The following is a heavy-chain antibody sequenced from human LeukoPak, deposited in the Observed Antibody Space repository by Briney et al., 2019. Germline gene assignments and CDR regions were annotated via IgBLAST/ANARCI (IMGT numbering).Heavy chain of an antibody. J-gene: IGHJ4*02. Sequence: SVKVSCKASGGTFSNYAISWVRQAPGQGLEWMGGIIPIFDTADYAQKFQGRLTITADESTSTAYMELSSLRSEDTAVYYCARVPHYDILTGAGYFDYWGQGTLVTVSS. V-gene: IGHV1-69*13. CDR1: GGTFSNYA. CDR2: IIPIFDTA. D-gene: IGHD3-9*01. CDR3: ARVPHYDILTGAGYFDY.